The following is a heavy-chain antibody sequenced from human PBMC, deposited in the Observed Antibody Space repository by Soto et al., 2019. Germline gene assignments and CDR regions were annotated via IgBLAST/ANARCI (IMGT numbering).Heavy chain of an antibody. J-gene: IGHJ4*02. Sequence: GESLKISCAASGFTFSSYAMSWVRQAPGKGLEWVSAISGSGGSTYYADSVKGRFTISRDNSKNTLYLQMNSLRAEDTAVYYCAKGDSSSWYGYYFDYWGQGTLVTVSS. V-gene: IGHV3-23*01. D-gene: IGHD6-13*01. CDR3: AKGDSSSWYGYYFDY. CDR2: ISGSGGST. CDR1: GFTFSSYA.